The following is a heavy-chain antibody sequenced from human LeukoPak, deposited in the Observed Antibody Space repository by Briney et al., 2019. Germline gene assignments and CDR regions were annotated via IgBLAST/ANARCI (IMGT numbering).Heavy chain of an antibody. CDR1: GFTFGTYA. Sequence: GGSLRLSCAAAGFTFGTYAMNWVRQAPGKGLEWVSYISSSSSTMYFPDSVKGRFTISRDNAKNSLYLQMNGLRDEDTAVYYCARDAGSGYFDYWGQGTLVTVAS. J-gene: IGHJ4*02. CDR3: ARDAGSGYFDY. D-gene: IGHD6-19*01. CDR2: ISSSSSTM. V-gene: IGHV3-48*02.